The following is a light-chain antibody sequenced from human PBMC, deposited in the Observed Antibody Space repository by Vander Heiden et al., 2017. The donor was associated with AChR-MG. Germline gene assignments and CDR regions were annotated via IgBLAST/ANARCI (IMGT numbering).Light chain of an antibody. CDR3: SAWDDSLNGPEV. V-gene: IGLV1-44*01. CDR1: SSNIGSNT. J-gene: IGLJ1*01. Sequence: QSVLTQPPSASGTPGQRVTISCSGSSSNIGSNTVNWYQQLPGTAQNLLIYSNNQRPSGVPDRFSCSKSGTSDSLAISGLQSEDEADYDCSAWDDSLNGPEVFGTGTKVTVL. CDR2: SNN.